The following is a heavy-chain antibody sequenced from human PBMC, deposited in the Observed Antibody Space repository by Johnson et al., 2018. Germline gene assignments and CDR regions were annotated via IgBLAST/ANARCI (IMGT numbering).Heavy chain of an antibody. Sequence: QVQLQESGPGLVKPSETXSLTCTVSGGSISSSSYYWGWIRQPPGKGLEWIGSIYYSGSTYYTPSLKSRVTISVDTSKNQFSLKLSSVTAADTAVYYCARYSGSYGRVHDAFDIWGQGTMVTVSS. D-gene: IGHD1-26*01. V-gene: IGHV4-39*01. CDR1: GGSISSSSYY. CDR3: ARYSGSYGRVHDAFDI. J-gene: IGHJ3*02. CDR2: IYYSGST.